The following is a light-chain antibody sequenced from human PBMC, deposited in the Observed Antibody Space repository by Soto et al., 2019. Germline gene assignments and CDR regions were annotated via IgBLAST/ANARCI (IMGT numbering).Light chain of an antibody. CDR2: GAS. CDR1: QSVSGD. V-gene: IGKV3-15*01. CDR3: QQYNKWPPLT. Sequence: EIVMTQSPATLSVSPGERATLSCWASQSVSGDLAWYQQKPGQAPRLLIYGASTRATGVPARFSGSGSGTEFTLTISSLQSEDFAVYYCQQYNKWPPLTFGGGTKVE. J-gene: IGKJ4*01.